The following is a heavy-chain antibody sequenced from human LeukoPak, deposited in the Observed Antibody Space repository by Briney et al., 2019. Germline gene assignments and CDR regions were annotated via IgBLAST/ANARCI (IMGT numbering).Heavy chain of an antibody. CDR3: ARGRDYYDSSGYYQLFDY. J-gene: IGHJ4*02. V-gene: IGHV4-59*01. CDR2: IYYGGST. Sequence: SETLSLTCTVSGGSISSYYWSWIRQPPGKGLEWIGYIYYGGSTNYNPSLKSRVTISVDTSKNQFSLKLSSVTAADTAVYYCARGRDYYDSSGYYQLFDYWGQGTLVTVSS. D-gene: IGHD3-22*01. CDR1: GGSISSYY.